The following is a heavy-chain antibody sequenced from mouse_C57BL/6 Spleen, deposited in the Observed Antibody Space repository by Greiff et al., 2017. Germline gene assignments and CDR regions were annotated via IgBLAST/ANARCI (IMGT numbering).Heavy chain of an antibody. CDR1: GYTFTDYE. D-gene: IGHD1-1*01. V-gene: IGHV1-15*01. J-gene: IGHJ2*01. CDR3: TSPLTTVVAHFDY. CDR2: IDPETGGT. Sequence: VQLQASGAELVRPGASVTLSCKASGYTFTDYEMHWVKQTPVHGLEWIGAIDPETGGTAYNQKFKGKAILTADKSSSTAYMELRSLTSADSAVDYCTSPLTTVVAHFDYWGQGTTLTVSS.